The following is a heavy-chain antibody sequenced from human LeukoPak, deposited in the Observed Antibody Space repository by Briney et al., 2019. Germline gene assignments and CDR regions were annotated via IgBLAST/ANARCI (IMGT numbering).Heavy chain of an antibody. J-gene: IGHJ4*02. CDR2: ITSGSSYI. CDR3: ARLTRFVSGVLNPLAS. D-gene: IGHD3-3*01. Sequence: GESLRPSCAASGFTFSTSNMNWVRQAPRKGLEWVSSITSGSSYIYYADSVKGRFTISRDNAKKSLYLQMNSLRAEDTAVYFCARLTRFVSGVLNPLASWGQGTLVTVSS. CDR1: GFTFSTSN. V-gene: IGHV3-21*01.